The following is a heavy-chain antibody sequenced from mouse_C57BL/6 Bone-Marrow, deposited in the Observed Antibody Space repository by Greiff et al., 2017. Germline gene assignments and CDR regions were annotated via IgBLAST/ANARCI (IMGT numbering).Heavy chain of an antibody. CDR1: GYTFTSYW. Sequence: VQLQQPGAELVRPGSSVKLSCKASGYTFTSYWMDWVKQRPGQGLEWIGNIYPSDSETHYNQKFKDKATLTVDKSSSTAYMQLSSLTSEDSAVYCSARWRALAMDYWGQGTSVTVSS. V-gene: IGHV1-61*01. CDR3: ARWRALAMDY. CDR2: IYPSDSET. D-gene: IGHD3-3*01. J-gene: IGHJ4*01.